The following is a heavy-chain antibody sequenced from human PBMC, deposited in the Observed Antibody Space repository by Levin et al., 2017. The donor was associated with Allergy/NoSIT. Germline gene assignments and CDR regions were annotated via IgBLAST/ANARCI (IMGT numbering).Heavy chain of an antibody. V-gene: IGHV3-30*18. Sequence: RAGGSLRLSCAASGFTFNNYGMHWVRQAPGKGLEWVTLISFDGSNEYYTDSVKGRFTISRDISKNTLYLQMNALRPEDTGVYYCAKHMYAKVWRAPPDHWGQGTLVTVSS. J-gene: IGHJ4*02. CDR3: AKHMYAKVWRAPPDH. D-gene: IGHD2-8*01. CDR1: GFTFNNYG. CDR2: ISFDGSNE.